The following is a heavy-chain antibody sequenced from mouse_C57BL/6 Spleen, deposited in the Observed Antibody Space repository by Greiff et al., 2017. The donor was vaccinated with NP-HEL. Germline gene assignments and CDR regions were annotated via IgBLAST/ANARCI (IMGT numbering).Heavy chain of an antibody. J-gene: IGHJ4*01. Sequence: QVQLKESGPELVKPGASVKISCKASGYAFSSSWMNWVKQRPGKGLEWIGRIYPGDGDTNYNGKFKGKATLTADKSSSTAYMQLSSLTSEDSAVYFCARSSLYYYAMDYWGQGTSVTVSS. CDR2: IYPGDGDT. V-gene: IGHV1-82*01. CDR1: GYAFSSSW. CDR3: ARSSLYYYAMDY.